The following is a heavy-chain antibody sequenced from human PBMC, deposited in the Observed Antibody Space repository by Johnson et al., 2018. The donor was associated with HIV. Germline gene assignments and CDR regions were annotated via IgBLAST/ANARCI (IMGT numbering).Heavy chain of an antibody. V-gene: IGHV3-30-3*01. CDR3: ARWGTVTTDAFDI. J-gene: IGHJ3*02. Sequence: QVLLVESGGGVVQPGRSLRLSCAASGFTFSSYAMHWVRQAPGKGLEWVAVISYDGSNKYYADSVKGRFTISRDNSKNTLYLQMNSLRAEDTALYYCARWGTVTTDAFDIWGQGTMVTVSS. CDR2: ISYDGSNK. CDR1: GFTFSSYA. D-gene: IGHD4-17*01.